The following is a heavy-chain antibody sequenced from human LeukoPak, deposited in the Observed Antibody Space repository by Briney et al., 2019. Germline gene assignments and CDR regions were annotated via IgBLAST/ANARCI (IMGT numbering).Heavy chain of an antibody. CDR2: VSQSGDNT. V-gene: IGHV3-23*01. CDR3: ATEGAAMVTRAFDI. J-gene: IGHJ3*02. Sequence: GGSLRLSCAASGFTFSSYNMNWVRQAPGKGLEWVSAVSQSGDNTYYADSVQGRFTISRDNSKNTMYLQMNSLRAEDTAVYYCATEGAAMVTRAFDIWGQGTMVSVSS. CDR1: GFTFSSYN. D-gene: IGHD5-18*01.